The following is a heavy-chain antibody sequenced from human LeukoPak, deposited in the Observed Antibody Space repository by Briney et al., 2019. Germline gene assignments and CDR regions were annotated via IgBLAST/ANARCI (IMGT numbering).Heavy chain of an antibody. CDR1: GDFMSNNY. V-gene: IGHV4-59*01. Sequence: SETLSLTCSVSGDFMSNNYWSWIRQSPGTGLEWIGLVYYGGSTKVNPPLRSRVALSIDTSKKQFSLTLTSVSSADTAVYFCARTNDYSDYGYFDLWGQGLLVTVSS. CDR3: ARTNDYSDYGYFDL. D-gene: IGHD4/OR15-4a*01. J-gene: IGHJ4*02. CDR2: VYYGGST.